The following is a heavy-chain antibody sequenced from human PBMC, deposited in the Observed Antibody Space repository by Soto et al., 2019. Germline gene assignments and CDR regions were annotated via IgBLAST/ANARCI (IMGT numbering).Heavy chain of an antibody. CDR3: AHGSGWLSDY. J-gene: IGHJ4*02. Sequence: QITLKESDPTLVKPTQTLTLTCTFSGFSLDSPAVGVNWIRQPPGKALEWLGLIYWDDDKQYNPSLKSRLTITRDTSKNQVVLTMTNMDPVDTATYYCAHGSGWLSDYWGQGTLVTFSS. CDR2: IYWDDDK. D-gene: IGHD6-19*01. V-gene: IGHV2-5*02. CDR1: GFSLDSPAVG.